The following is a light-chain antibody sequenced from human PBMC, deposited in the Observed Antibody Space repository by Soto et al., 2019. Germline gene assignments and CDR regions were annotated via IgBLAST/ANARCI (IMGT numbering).Light chain of an antibody. CDR1: QSMNDW. Sequence: DIQMTQSPSTLSASVGDRVTITCRASQSMNDWLAWFQQKPGKAPKVLIYDASSLQSGVPSRFSGSGSGTEFTLTIDGLQPDDVATYYCHRYNAFSQTFGQGTKL. CDR3: HRYNAFSQT. CDR2: DAS. J-gene: IGKJ2*01. V-gene: IGKV1-5*01.